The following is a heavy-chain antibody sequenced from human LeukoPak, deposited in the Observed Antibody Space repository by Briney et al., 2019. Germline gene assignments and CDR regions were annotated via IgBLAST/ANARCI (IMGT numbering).Heavy chain of an antibody. J-gene: IGHJ4*02. CDR1: GFTFSSYW. V-gene: IGHV3-7*03. CDR2: IKKDGSEK. Sequence: GGSLRLSCAASGFTFSSYWMSWVRQAPGTGLEWVAHIKKDGSEKYYVDSVKGRFTISRDNTKNSLCLQMNSLRAEDTAIYYCARGKYSGNDYHFDYWGQGTLVIVSS. CDR3: ARGKYSGNDYHFDY. D-gene: IGHD5-12*01.